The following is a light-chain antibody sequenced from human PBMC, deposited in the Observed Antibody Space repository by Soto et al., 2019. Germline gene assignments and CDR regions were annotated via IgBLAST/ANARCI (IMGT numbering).Light chain of an antibody. J-gene: IGKJ1*01. CDR1: QSVSSR. CDR3: QQYGSSGT. V-gene: IGKV3-20*01. Sequence: EIVLTQSPGTLSLSPGERATLSCRASQSVSSRLAWYQQRPGQAPRLLISGASSRATGIPDRFSGSGSGTDFTLTISRLEPEDFAVYYCQQYGSSGTCGQGTKVDIK. CDR2: GAS.